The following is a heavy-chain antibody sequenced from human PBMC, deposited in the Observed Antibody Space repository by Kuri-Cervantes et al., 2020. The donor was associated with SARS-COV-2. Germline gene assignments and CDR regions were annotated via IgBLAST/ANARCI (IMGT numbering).Heavy chain of an antibody. V-gene: IGHV3-30*04. Sequence: GESLKISCAASGFTFSSYAMHWVRQAPGKGLEWVAVISYDGSNKYYTESVKGRFTISRDNSKNTLYLQMNSLRAEDTAVYYCARDTDNFDYWGQGTLVTVSS. CDR1: GFTFSSYA. CDR2: ISYDGSNK. J-gene: IGHJ4*02. CDR3: ARDTDNFDY.